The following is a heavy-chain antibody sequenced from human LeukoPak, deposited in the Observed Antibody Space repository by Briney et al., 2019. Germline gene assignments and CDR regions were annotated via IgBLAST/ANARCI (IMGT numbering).Heavy chain of an antibody. V-gene: IGHV4-61*08. CDR2: IYYSGST. CDR1: GGSISSGGYY. Sequence: PSETLSLTCTVSGGSISSGGYYWSWIRQHPGKGLEWIGYIYYSGSTNYNPSLKSRVTISVDTSKNQFSLKLSSVTAADTAVYYCARSITSSWYGDFQHWGQGTLVTVSS. D-gene: IGHD6-13*01. J-gene: IGHJ1*01. CDR3: ARSITSSWYGDFQH.